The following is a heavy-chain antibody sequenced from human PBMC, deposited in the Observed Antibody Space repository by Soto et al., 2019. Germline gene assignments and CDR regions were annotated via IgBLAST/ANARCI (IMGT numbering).Heavy chain of an antibody. CDR3: ATRPLLPGAP. CDR2: IYSGGST. CDR1: GFTFSSND. J-gene: IGHJ3*01. D-gene: IGHD3-22*01. Sequence: EVQLVESGGGLIQPGGSLRLSCAASGFTFSSNDMNWVRQAPGKGLEWVSLIYSGGSTYYADYVKGRFTISRANSKNTLYLQMSSLRAEDTAVYYCATRPLLPGAPWGQGTMVTVSS. V-gene: IGHV3-53*01.